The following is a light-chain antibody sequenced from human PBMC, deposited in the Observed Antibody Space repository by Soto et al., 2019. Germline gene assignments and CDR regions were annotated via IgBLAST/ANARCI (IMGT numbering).Light chain of an antibody. CDR1: QSISSW. CDR3: QQYNNYLMYT. CDR2: DAS. J-gene: IGKJ2*01. V-gene: IGKV1-5*01. Sequence: DIQMTQSPPTLSASVGDRVTITCRASQSISSWLAWYQQKPGKAHKLLIYDASTLESGVPSRFSGSGSWTAFTLTISLLQPDDFATYYCQQYNNYLMYTFGQGTKLEIK.